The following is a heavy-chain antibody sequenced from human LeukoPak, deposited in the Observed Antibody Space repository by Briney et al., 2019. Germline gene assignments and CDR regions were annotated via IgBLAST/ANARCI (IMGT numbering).Heavy chain of an antibody. CDR2: ISSSGST. CDR3: ARRTSNPVGAIDY. Sequence: SETLSLTCTVSGASISSSEYYWGWIRQPPGKGLEWIGAISSSGSTYYNPSLKSRVTISIDSSKNQFSLKLSFVTAADTAVYYCARRTSNPVGAIDYWGQGALVTVSS. D-gene: IGHD1-26*01. CDR1: GASISSSEYY. J-gene: IGHJ4*02. V-gene: IGHV4-39*01.